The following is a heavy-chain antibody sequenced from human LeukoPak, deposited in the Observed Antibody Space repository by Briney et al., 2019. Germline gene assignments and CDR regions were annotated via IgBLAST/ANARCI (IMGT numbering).Heavy chain of an antibody. CDR2: ISGSGGST. CDR1: GFTFSNYA. D-gene: IGHD6-13*01. V-gene: IGHV3-23*01. J-gene: IGHJ6*02. CDR3: AKCSSSLQYDMGV. Sequence: GGSLRLSCVASGFTFSNYAMSWVRQAPGKGLAWVSAISGSGGSTYYADSVKGRFTISRDNSKNTLYLQMNSLRAEDTAIYYCAKCSSSLQYDMGVWGQGTTVTVSS.